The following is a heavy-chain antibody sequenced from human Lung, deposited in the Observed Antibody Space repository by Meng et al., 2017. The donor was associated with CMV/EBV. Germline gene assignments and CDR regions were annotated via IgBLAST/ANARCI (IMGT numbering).Heavy chain of an antibody. V-gene: IGHV3-30*02. CDR2: IRYDGSNK. Sequence: GGSLRLXXAASGFTFSSYGMHWVRQAPGKGLEWVAFIRYDGSNKYYADSVKCQFTISRDNSKNTLYLQMNSLRAEDTAVYYCAKDLSYQLHMGGDVFDIWGRGXMVTVSS. D-gene: IGHD2-2*01. CDR1: GFTFSSYG. J-gene: IGHJ3*02. CDR3: AKDLSYQLHMGGDVFDI.